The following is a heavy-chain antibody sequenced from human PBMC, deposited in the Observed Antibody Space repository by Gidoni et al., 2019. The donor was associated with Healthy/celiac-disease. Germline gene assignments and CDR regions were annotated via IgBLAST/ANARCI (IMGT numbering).Heavy chain of an antibody. J-gene: IGHJ4*02. D-gene: IGHD3-22*01. V-gene: IGHV3-48*02. CDR2: ISSSSSTI. CDR1: GFTFSSYS. CDR3: ARDSYYYDSSGTFDY. Sequence: EVQLVESGGGLVQTGGSLRLSCAASGFTFSSYSMNWVRQAPGKGLEWVSYISSSSSTIYYADSVKGRFTISRDNAKNSLYLQMNSLRDEDTAVYYCARDSYYYDSSGTFDYWGQGTLVTVSS.